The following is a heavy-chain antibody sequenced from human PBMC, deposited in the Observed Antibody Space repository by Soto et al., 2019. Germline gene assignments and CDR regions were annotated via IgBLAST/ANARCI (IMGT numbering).Heavy chain of an antibody. J-gene: IGHJ4*02. D-gene: IGHD2-21*01. CDR2: IAPHNGNT. V-gene: IGHV1-3*01. CDR1: GYTFTDSA. CDR3: AKGSRMWTPDS. Sequence: ASVKVSCKTSGYTFTDSAIHWVRQAPGQSLEWMGWIAPHNGNTKFSQQFQGRVTITVDTSATTAYMELTSLRSEDTAAYYCAKGSRMWTPDSWGQGTLVTVSS.